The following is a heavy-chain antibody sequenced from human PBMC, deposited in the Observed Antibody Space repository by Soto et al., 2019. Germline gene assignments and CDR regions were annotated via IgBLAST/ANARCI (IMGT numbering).Heavy chain of an antibody. Sequence: GGSLRLSCAASGFTFSSHGMHWVRQAPGKGLEWVALILYDGSDEFYTASVRGRFTISRDDSKNTLYLQMNSLRAEDTAVYYCAKDDTSGYYYIDYWGQGTLVTVSS. V-gene: IGHV3-30*02. D-gene: IGHD3-22*01. CDR2: ILYDGSDE. CDR3: AKDDTSGYYYIDY. J-gene: IGHJ4*02. CDR1: GFTFSSHG.